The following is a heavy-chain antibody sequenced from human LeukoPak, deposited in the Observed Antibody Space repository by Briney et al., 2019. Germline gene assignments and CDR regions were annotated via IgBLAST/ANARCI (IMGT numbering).Heavy chain of an antibody. J-gene: IGHJ5*02. CDR1: GYTFTSYG. D-gene: IGHD3-9*01. V-gene: IGHV1-18*01. Sequence: ASVKVSCKASGYTFTSYGTSWVRQAPGQGLEWMGWISAYNGNTNYAQKLQGRVTMTTDTSTSTAYMELRSLRSDDTAVYYCARDPLRYFDWSLQYNWFDPWGQGTLVTVSS. CDR2: ISAYNGNT. CDR3: ARDPLRYFDWSLQYNWFDP.